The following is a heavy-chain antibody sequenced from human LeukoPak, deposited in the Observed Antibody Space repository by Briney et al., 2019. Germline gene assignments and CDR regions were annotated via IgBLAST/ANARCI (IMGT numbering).Heavy chain of an antibody. V-gene: IGHV3-30-3*01. CDR3: ARDPVVPAATGWYYYYMDV. Sequence: GGSLRLSCAASGFTFSSYAMHWVRQAPGKGLEWVAVISYDGSNKYYADSVKGRFTISRDNSKNTLYLQMNSLRAEDTAVYYCARDPVVPAATGWYYYYMDVWGKGTTVTVSS. CDR2: ISYDGSNK. CDR1: GFTFSSYA. J-gene: IGHJ6*03. D-gene: IGHD2-2*01.